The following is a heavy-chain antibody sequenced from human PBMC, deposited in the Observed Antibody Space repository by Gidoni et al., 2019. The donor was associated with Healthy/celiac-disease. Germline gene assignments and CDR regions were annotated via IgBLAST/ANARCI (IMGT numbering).Heavy chain of an antibody. CDR3: ARGVLNIVVVPAAILDAFDI. CDR2: INHSGST. Sequence: QVQLQQCGAGLLKPSETLSLPCAVYGGSFSGYYWRWIRQPPGQGLEWIGEINHSGSTNYNPSLKSRVTISVDTSKNQFSLKLSSVTAADTAVYYCARGVLNIVVVPAAILDAFDIWGQGTMVTVSS. CDR1: GGSFSGYY. J-gene: IGHJ3*02. V-gene: IGHV4-34*01. D-gene: IGHD2-2*01.